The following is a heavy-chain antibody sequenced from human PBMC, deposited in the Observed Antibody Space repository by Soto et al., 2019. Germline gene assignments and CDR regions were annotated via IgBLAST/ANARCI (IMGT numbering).Heavy chain of an antibody. CDR2: ISGSGGST. J-gene: IGHJ6*02. V-gene: IGHV3-23*01. D-gene: IGHD2-2*01. CDR3: ARKQLGYCSSTSCPRYYGMDV. Sequence: GGSLRLSCAASGFTFSSCAMSWVRQAPGKGLEWVSAISGSGGSTYYADSVKGRFTISRDNSKNTLYLQMNSLRAEDTAVYYCARKQLGYCSSTSCPRYYGMDVWGQGTTVTVSS. CDR1: GFTFSSCA.